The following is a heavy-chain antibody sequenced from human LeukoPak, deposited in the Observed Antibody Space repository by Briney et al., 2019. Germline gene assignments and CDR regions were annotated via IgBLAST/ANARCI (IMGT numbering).Heavy chain of an antibody. CDR3: AKFQSYCGGDCYSDPDAFDI. CDR2: IKQDGSEK. Sequence: GGSLRLSCAASGFTFSSYWMSWVRQAPGKGLEWVANIKQDGSEKYYVDSVKGRFTISRDNSKNTLYLQMNSLRAEDTAVYYCAKFQSYCGGDCYSDPDAFDIWGQGTMVTVSS. D-gene: IGHD2-21*02. V-gene: IGHV3-7*03. CDR1: GFTFSSYW. J-gene: IGHJ3*02.